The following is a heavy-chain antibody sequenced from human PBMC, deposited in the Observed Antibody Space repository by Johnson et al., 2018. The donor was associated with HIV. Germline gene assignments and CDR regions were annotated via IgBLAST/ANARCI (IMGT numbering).Heavy chain of an antibody. J-gene: IGHJ3*02. CDR3: ARPVIAADDAFDI. V-gene: IGHV3-30*14. Sequence: QVQLVESGGGLIQPGGSLRLSCAASGFTFSSYSMHWVRQAPGNGLEWVAVISYDGSNKYYADSVKGRFTISRDNSKNTLFLQMNSLRAEDTAVYYCARPVIAADDAFDIWGQGTMVTVSS. CDR1: GFTFSSYS. D-gene: IGHD6-13*01. CDR2: ISYDGSNK.